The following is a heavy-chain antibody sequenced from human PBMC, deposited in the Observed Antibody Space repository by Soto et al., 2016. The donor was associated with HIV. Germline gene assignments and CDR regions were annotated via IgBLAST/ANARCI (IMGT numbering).Heavy chain of an antibody. Sequence: EVQLVESGGGLIQPGRSLRLSCTASGFTFGDYAMTWVRQAPGKGLECVGFIRSIPYGGTTEYAASVKGRFTISRDDSNSIAYLRMNSLNTEDTAVYYCTRVRIPGRYFDLWGPWHPGHLSPQ. CDR1: GFTFGDYA. CDR2: IRSIPYGGTT. CDR3: TRVRIPGRYFDL. J-gene: IGHJ2*01. V-gene: IGHV3-49*04.